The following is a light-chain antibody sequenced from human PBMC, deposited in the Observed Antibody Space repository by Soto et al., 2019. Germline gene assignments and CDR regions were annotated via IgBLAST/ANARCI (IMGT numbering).Light chain of an antibody. Sequence: QSALTQPPSASGSPGQSVTISCTGTSSDVGGYNYVSWYQQHPGKAPKLMIYEVSKRPSGVPDRFSGSKSGNTASLTVSGLQAEDEADYYCSSYAGSNNSLFGGGTKLTV. CDR2: EVS. J-gene: IGLJ2*01. CDR1: SSDVGGYNY. V-gene: IGLV2-8*01. CDR3: SSYAGSNNSL.